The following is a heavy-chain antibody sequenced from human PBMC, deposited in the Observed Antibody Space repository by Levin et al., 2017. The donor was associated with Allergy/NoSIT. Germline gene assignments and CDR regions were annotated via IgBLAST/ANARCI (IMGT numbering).Heavy chain of an antibody. D-gene: IGHD2/OR15-2a*01. J-gene: IGHJ6*02. Sequence: PSQTLSLTCTVSGGSISDDSYYWAWVRQPPGKGLEWVGSIYYDGSAYYNPSLKTRLTISVDTSKNQFSLRVNSVTAADTAVYYCAGEPNSPYYYHYGLDVWGPGTTVTVSS. CDR3: AGEPNSPYYYHYGLDV. CDR2: IYYDGSA. CDR1: GGSISDDSYY. V-gene: IGHV4-39*07.